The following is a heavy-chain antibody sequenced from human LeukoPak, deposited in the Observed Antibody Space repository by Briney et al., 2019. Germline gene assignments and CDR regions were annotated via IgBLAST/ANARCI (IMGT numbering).Heavy chain of an antibody. CDR1: GFTFSSYG. V-gene: IGHV3-30*02. CDR3: AKDPSYTAAGIDY. D-gene: IGHD6-13*01. J-gene: IGHJ4*02. Sequence: GGSLRLSCAASGFTFSSYGMHWVRQAPGKGLEWVAFIRYDGSNKYYADSVKGRFTISRDNSKNTLDLQMSSLRAEDTAVYYCAKDPSYTAAGIDYWGQGTLVTVSS. CDR2: IRYDGSNK.